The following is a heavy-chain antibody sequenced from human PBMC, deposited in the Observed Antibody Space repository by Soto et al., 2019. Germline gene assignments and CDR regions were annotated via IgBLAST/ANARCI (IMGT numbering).Heavy chain of an antibody. Sequence: GGSLRLSCAASGFTFTTAWINWVRQAPGKGLEWVGRIKSKTDGGTPDFAAPVRGRFAISRDDSKSMVYLQMNSLRAEDTAVYYCARERYEVSFEQWLVRVWAFDIWGQGTMVTVSS. D-gene: IGHD6-19*01. CDR3: ARERYEVSFEQWLVRVWAFDI. CDR1: GFTFTTAW. CDR2: IKSKTDGGTP. V-gene: IGHV3-15*07. J-gene: IGHJ3*02.